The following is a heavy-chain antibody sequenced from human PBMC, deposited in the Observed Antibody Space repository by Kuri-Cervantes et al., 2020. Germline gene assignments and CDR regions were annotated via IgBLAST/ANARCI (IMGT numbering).Heavy chain of an antibody. Sequence: GESLKISCAASGFSFSSYWMHWVRQAPGKGLVWVSRINSDGSSTSHADSVKGRFTISRDNSKNTLYLQMNSLRAEDTAVYYCARDRFRYFDYWGQGTLVTVSS. V-gene: IGHV3-74*01. CDR2: INSDGSST. J-gene: IGHJ4*02. CDR1: GFSFSSYW. CDR3: ARDRFRYFDY.